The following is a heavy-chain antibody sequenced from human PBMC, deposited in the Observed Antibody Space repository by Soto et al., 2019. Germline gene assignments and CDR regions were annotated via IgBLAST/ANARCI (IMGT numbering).Heavy chain of an antibody. CDR3: AKIPDRCGLLFDY. V-gene: IGHV3-23*01. Sequence: EVQLLESGGGLVQPGGSLRLSCAASRITFSSYDMSWVRQAPGKGLEWVSAIGADGGKTYYADSMKGRFTISRDNSKNTLYLQMNRLRAEDTAVYYCAKIPDRCGLLFDYWGQGTLVTVSS. D-gene: IGHD2-21*01. J-gene: IGHJ4*02. CDR1: RITFSSYD. CDR2: IGADGGKT.